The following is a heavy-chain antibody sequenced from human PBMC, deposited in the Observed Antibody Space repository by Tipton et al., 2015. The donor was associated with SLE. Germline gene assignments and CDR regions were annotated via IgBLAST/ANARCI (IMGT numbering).Heavy chain of an antibody. D-gene: IGHD5-18*01. J-gene: IGHJ4*02. CDR3: ARPSGYTAMAPYYYYFDY. V-gene: IGHV1-18*01. Sequence: QLVQSGAEVKKPGASVKVSCKASGYTFTSYGISWVRQAPGQGLEWMGWISAYNGNTNYAQKLQGRVTMTTDTSTSTAYMELRSLRSDDTAVYYWARPSGYTAMAPYYYYFDYWGQGTLVTVSS. CDR2: ISAYNGNT. CDR1: GYTFTSYG.